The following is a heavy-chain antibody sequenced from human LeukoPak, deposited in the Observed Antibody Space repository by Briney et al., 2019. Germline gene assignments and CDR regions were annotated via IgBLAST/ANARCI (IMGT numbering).Heavy chain of an antibody. CDR1: GGTFSSYA. J-gene: IGHJ6*03. D-gene: IGHD6-13*01. Sequence: ASVKVSCKASGGTFSSYAISWVRQAPGQGLEWMGGIIPIFGTANYAQKFQGRVTITADESTSTAYMELSSLRSEDTAVYYCALGRGIAAAGTTFAGWHYMDVWGKGTTVTVSS. CDR3: ALGRGIAAAGTTFAGWHYMDV. V-gene: IGHV1-69*13. CDR2: IIPIFGTA.